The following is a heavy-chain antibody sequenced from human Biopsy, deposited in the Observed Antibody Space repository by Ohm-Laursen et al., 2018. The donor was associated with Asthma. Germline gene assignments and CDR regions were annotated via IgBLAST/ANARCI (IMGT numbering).Heavy chain of an antibody. CDR1: GFMFRSFG. J-gene: IGHJ4*02. Sequence: RSLRLSCSASGFMFRSFGMHWGRQAPGKGLEWVAVISYDGNHKFYEDSVKGRFTISRDNFKTTLYLQMNSLRTEDTAVYYYAKRRGYSGHDNDYWGQGTLVIVSS. CDR2: ISYDGNHK. V-gene: IGHV3-30*18. CDR3: AKRRGYSGHDNDY. D-gene: IGHD5-12*01.